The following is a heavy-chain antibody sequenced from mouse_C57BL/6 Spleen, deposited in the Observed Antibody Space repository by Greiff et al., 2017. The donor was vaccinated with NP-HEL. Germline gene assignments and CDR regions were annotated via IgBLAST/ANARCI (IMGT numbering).Heavy chain of an antibody. D-gene: IGHD4-1*02. CDR3: ARSATGTWGYYFDY. V-gene: IGHV1-81*01. J-gene: IGHJ2*01. CDR1: GYTFTSYG. Sequence: VQLQQSGAELARPGASVKLSCKASGYTFTSYGISWVKQRTGQGLEWIGEIYPRSGNTYYNEKFKGKATLTADKSSSTAYMELRSLTSEDSAVYFCARSATGTWGYYFDYWGQGTTLTVSS. CDR2: IYPRSGNT.